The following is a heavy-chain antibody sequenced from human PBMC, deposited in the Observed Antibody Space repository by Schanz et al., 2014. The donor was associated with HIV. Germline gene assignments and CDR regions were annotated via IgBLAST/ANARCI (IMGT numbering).Heavy chain of an antibody. CDR2: MWNDESHK. J-gene: IGHJ6*02. D-gene: IGHD2-15*01. Sequence: QVQLVESGGGVVQPGRSLRLSCTASGFTFSSSGMHWVRQAPGKGLEWVAAMWNDESHKGYADSVKGRFTISRDNSKNTLYLQMNSLRAEDTAVYYCAKTVVVVVAATHEMDVWGQGTTVTVSS. CDR1: GFTFSSSG. CDR3: AKTVVVVVAATHEMDV. V-gene: IGHV3-33*06.